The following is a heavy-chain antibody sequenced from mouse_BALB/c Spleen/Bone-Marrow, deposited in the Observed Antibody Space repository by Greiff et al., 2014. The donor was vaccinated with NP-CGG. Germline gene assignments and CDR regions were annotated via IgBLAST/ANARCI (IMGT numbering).Heavy chain of an antibody. CDR3: ARLGGYGPYFDY. J-gene: IGHJ2*01. Sequence: DVQLQESGPSLVKPSQTLSLTCSVTGDSITSGYWNWIRRFPGNKLEYMGYISYSGSTYFNPSLKSRISITRDTSKNQYYLQLNSVTTEDTATYYCARLGGYGPYFDYWGQGTTLTVSS. D-gene: IGHD1-1*02. V-gene: IGHV3-8*02. CDR1: GDSITSGY. CDR2: ISYSGST.